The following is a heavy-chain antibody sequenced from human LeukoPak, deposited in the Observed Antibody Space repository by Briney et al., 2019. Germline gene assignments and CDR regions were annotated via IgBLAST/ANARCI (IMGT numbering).Heavy chain of an antibody. D-gene: IGHD3-9*01. J-gene: IGHJ3*02. CDR2: ISWNSGSI. V-gene: IGHV3-9*01. CDR3: AKVLRYFDWLLSDAFDI. CDR1: GFTFDDYA. Sequence: GGSLRLSCAASGFTFDDYAMHWVRQAPGKGLEWVSGISWNSGSIGYADSVKGRFTISRDNAKNSLYLQMNSLRAEDTALYYCAKVLRYFDWLLSDAFDIWGQGTMVTVSS.